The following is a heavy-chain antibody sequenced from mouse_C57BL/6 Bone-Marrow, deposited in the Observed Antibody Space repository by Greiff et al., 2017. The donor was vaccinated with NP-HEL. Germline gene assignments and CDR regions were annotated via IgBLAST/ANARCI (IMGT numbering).Heavy chain of an antibody. CDR3: TRSSRYYGSNFDY. D-gene: IGHD1-1*01. CDR1: GFTFSDAW. CDR2: IRNKANNHAT. V-gene: IGHV6-6*01. Sequence: DVKLVESGGGLVQPGGSMKLSCAASGFTFSDAWMDWVRQSPEKGLEWVAEIRNKANNHATYYAESVKGRFTISRDDSKSSVYLQMNSLRAEDTGIYYCTRSSRYYGSNFDYWGQGTTLTVSS. J-gene: IGHJ2*01.